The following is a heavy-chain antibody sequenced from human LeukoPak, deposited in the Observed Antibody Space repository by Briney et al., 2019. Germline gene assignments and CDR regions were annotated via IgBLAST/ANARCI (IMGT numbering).Heavy chain of an antibody. CDR3: ARDPAVTAYWYFDL. D-gene: IGHD2-21*02. V-gene: IGHV3-43*02. J-gene: IGHJ2*01. CDR1: GFTFDDYA. CDR2: ISGDGGST. Sequence: GGSLRLSCAASGFTFDDYAMHWVRQAPGKGLEWVSLISGDGGSTYYADSVEGRFTISRDNSKNTLYLQMDSLRGEDTAVYYCARDPAVTAYWYFDLWGRGTLVTVSS.